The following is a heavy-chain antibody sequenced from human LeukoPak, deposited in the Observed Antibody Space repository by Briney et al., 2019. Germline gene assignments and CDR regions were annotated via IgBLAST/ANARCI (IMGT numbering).Heavy chain of an antibody. CDR1: GFTFSSYA. V-gene: IGHV3-23*01. J-gene: IGHJ2*01. CDR2: ISGSGGST. D-gene: IGHD3-10*01. Sequence: GGSLRLSCAASGFTFSSYAMSWVRQAPGKGLEWVSAISGSGGSTYYADSVKGRFTISRDNSKNTLYLQMNSLRAEDTAVYYCAKDKGNWFGESYWTWYFDLWGRGTLVTVSS. CDR3: AKDKGNWFGESYWTWYFDL.